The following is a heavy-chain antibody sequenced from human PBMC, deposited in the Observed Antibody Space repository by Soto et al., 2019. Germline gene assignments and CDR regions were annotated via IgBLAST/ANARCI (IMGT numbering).Heavy chain of an antibody. CDR2: VWYDETKK. D-gene: IGHD4-17*01. CDR1: GFTFSDYA. V-gene: IGHV3-33*01. Sequence: QVQLVESGGGVVQPGRSLRLSCAASGFTFSDYAMHWVRQAPGKGLEWVALVWYDETKKYYADSVKGRFTISRDNSENTLYLQVDSLRAEDTAVYHCARDSYGGNHWGEGFDYWGQGTLVTVSS. CDR3: ARDSYGGNHWGEGFDY. J-gene: IGHJ4*02.